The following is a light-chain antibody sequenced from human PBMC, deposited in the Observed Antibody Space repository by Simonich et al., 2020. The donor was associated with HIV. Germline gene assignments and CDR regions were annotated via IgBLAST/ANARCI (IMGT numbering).Light chain of an antibody. CDR1: QSVLYSSNNKNY. V-gene: IGKV4-1*01. J-gene: IGKJ2*01. CDR2: WAS. Sequence: DIVMTQSPDSLAVSLGERATINCKSSQSVLYSSNNKNYLAWYQQKPGQPPKLLMYWASTRESGVPDRFSGSGSGTDFTLTISSLQAEDVAVYFCQQCHTHPHTFGQGTKVEI. CDR3: QQCHTHPHT.